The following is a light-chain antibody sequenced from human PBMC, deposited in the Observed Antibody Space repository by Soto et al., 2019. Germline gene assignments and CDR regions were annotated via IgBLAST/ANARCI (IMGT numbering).Light chain of an antibody. V-gene: IGKV3-11*01. J-gene: IGKJ1*01. CDR2: EAS. CDR1: QTVGVR. Sequence: SPVALSSSPREGATLSCRASQTVGVRLAWYQHKPGQAPRLIIYEASNRAAGIPARFSGSGSGMDFTLTISSLEPEDFAVYYCQQSGDSQWTFCHGAKVDIK. CDR3: QQSGDSQWT.